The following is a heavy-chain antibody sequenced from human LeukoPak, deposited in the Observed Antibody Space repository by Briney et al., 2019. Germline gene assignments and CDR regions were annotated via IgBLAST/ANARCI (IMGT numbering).Heavy chain of an antibody. Sequence: WETLSLTCTVSGGSITSYYWSWIRQPPGKGLEWIGYIYYSGNTNYNPSLKSRVTISVDTSKNQFSLKLSSVTAADTAVYYCARDLGKSLPAVMAWAYWRQGTLVTVSS. J-gene: IGHJ4*02. CDR2: IYYSGNT. CDR1: GGSITSYY. D-gene: IGHD2-8*01. V-gene: IGHV4-59*01. CDR3: ARDLGKSLPAVMAWAY.